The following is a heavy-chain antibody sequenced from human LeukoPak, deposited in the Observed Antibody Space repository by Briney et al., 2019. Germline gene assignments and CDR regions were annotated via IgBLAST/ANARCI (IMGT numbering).Heavy chain of an antibody. J-gene: IGHJ3*02. D-gene: IGHD1-26*01. V-gene: IGHV3-7*01. CDR2: IKQDGSEK. Sequence: GGSLRLSCAASGFTFSSYWVSWVRQAPGKGLEWVANIKQDGSEKYYVDSVKGRFTISRDNAKNSLYLQMNSLRAEDTAVYYCARDTLYSGIFVDAFDIWGQGTMVTVSS. CDR3: ARDTLYSGIFVDAFDI. CDR1: GFTFSSYW.